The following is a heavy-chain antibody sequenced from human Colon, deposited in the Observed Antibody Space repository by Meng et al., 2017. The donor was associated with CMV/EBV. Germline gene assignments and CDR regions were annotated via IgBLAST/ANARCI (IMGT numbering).Heavy chain of an antibody. D-gene: IGHD5-24*01. V-gene: IGHV1-2*02. CDR2: INPNSGGT. CDR3: ARGPSGGMATILRNDAFDI. Sequence: ASVKVSCKASGYTFTGYYMHWVRQAPGQGLEWMGWINPNSGGTNYAQKFQGRVTMTRDTSISTAYMELSRLRSDDTAVYYCARGPSGGMATILRNDAFDIWGQGTMVTVSS. CDR1: GYTFTGYY. J-gene: IGHJ3*02.